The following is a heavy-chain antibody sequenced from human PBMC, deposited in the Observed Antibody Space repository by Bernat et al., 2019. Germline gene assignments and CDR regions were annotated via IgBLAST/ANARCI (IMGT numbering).Heavy chain of an antibody. V-gene: IGHV2-70*16. D-gene: IGHD1-26*01. CDR1: GFSLSSSGMC. Sequence: LVKPTQTLTLTCTFSGFSLSSSGMCVSWIRQPPGKALEWLARIDWDNDKFYNTSLQTRLTISKDTSKNQVVLTLTNMDPVDTATYYCARGRYYFDYWGQGTLVTVSS. CDR3: ARGRYYFDY. J-gene: IGHJ4*02. CDR2: IDWDNDK.